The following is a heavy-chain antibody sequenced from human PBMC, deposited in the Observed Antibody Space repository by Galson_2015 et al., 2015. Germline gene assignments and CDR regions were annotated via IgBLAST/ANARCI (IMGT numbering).Heavy chain of an antibody. D-gene: IGHD3-3*01. CDR1: EFTFSSYY. CDR2: ISSTTTYI. Sequence: SLRLSCAASEFTFSSYYMSWVRQAPGEGLEWVSSISSTTTYIYYADSVKGRFTISRDNAKNSLYLQMNSLEAEDTAVYYCARQILDYDFWSGYYPTNFDYWGQGTLVTVSS. CDR3: ARQILDYDFWSGYYPTNFDY. V-gene: IGHV3-21*01. J-gene: IGHJ4*02.